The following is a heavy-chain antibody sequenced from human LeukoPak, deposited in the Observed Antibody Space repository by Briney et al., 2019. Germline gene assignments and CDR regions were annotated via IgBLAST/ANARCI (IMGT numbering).Heavy chain of an antibody. V-gene: IGHV4-4*07. CDR3: ARGGSSGYYYG. CDR1: GGSISSYY. CDR2: LYTSGST. D-gene: IGHD3-22*01. J-gene: IGHJ4*02. Sequence: SETLSLTCTVSGGSISSYYWSWIRQPAGKGLEWIGRLYTSGSTNYNPSLESRVTMSVDTPKNQFSLKLTSMTAADTAVYYCARGGSSGYYYGWGQGTLVTVSS.